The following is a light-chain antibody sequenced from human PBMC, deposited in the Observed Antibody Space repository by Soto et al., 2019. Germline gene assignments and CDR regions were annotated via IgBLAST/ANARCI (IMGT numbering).Light chain of an antibody. CDR3: QQSNDWPPA. J-gene: IGKJ4*01. CDR1: QSVSSK. Sequence: ETVMTQSPATLSLSPGERATLSCRASQSVSSKLVWYQQKPGQAPRFLIYGASTRATGIPARFRGSGSGTEFTLTIDSLQSEDSAVYYCQQSNDWPPAFGGGTKVEIK. V-gene: IGKV3-15*01. CDR2: GAS.